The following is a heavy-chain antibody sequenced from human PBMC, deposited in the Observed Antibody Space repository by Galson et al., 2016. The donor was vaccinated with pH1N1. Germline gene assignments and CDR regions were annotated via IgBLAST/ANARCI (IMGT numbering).Heavy chain of an antibody. V-gene: IGHV4-61*01. CDR3: AAEDGIAVHYFDY. D-gene: IGHD6-19*01. CDR1: GGSVSSSTSS. J-gene: IGHJ4*02. Sequence: LSLTCTVSGGSVSSSTSSWSWIRQSPGKGLEWIGNIYNSGSTKYNPSLKSRVTISVDTSKNQFSLKLSSVTAADTAVYHCAAEDGIAVHYFDYWGQGTLVTVSS. CDR2: IYNSGST.